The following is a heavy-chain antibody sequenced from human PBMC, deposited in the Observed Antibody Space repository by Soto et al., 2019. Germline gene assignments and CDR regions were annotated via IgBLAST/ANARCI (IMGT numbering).Heavy chain of an antibody. D-gene: IGHD5-18*01. Sequence: SETLSLTCTVSGGSISSYYWNWIRQPPGKGLEWIGYIYYTGSTNHNPSLKSRVTISVDTSKNQFSLRLSSVTAADTAIYYCARSYSVYTWLDPWGQGTLVTVSS. V-gene: IGHV4-59*13. CDR3: ARSYSVYTWLDP. CDR2: IYYTGST. CDR1: GGSISSYY. J-gene: IGHJ5*02.